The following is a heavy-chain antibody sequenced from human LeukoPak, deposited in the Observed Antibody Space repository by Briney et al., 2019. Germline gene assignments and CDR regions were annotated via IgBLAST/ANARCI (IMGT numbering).Heavy chain of an antibody. CDR2: ISYDGSNT. J-gene: IGHJ4*02. V-gene: IGHV3-30*04. CDR3: AHGAMYQLDY. D-gene: IGHD2-2*01. Sequence: GGSLRLSCAASGFTFSSYAMHWVRQAPGKGLEWAAVISYDGSNTYYADSVKGRFTISGDNSRNTLFLQMNSLRAEDTAVYYCAHGAMYQLDYWGQGTLVTVSS. CDR1: GFTFSSYA.